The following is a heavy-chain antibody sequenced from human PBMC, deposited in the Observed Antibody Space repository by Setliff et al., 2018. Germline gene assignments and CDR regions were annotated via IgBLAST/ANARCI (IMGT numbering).Heavy chain of an antibody. Sequence: SVKVSCKASGYTFSSYAISWVRRAPGQGLEWMGGIIPILGIANYAQKFQGRVTITADKSTSTAYMELSSLRAEDTAVYYCARDNNYYDRSGYYSGHDVWGQGILVTVSS. CDR2: IIPILGIA. CDR3: ARDNNYYDRSGYYSGHDV. V-gene: IGHV1-69*10. J-gene: IGHJ4*03. CDR1: GYTFSSYA. D-gene: IGHD3-22*01.